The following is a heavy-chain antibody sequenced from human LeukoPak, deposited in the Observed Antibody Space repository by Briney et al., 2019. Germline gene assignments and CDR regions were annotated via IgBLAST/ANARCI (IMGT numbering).Heavy chain of an antibody. V-gene: IGHV1-69*05. CDR2: IIPIFGTA. J-gene: IGHJ4*02. Sequence: GASVKVSCKASGGTFSSYAISWVRQAPGQGLEWMGGIIPIFGTANYAQKFQGRVTITTDESTSTAYMELSSLRSEDTAVYYCAREGGGYSYGRDYYDSSGYTFDYWGQGTLVTVSP. CDR1: GGTFSSYA. CDR3: AREGGGYSYGRDYYDSSGYTFDY. D-gene: IGHD3-22*01.